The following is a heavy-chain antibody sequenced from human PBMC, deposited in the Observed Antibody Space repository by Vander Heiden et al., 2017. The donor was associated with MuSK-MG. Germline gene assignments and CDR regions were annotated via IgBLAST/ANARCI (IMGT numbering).Heavy chain of an antibody. Sequence: QLQVQESGPGLVKPSETLSLTCSLSGDSISDSGFYWGWIRQPPGKGLEWVGSMYYSGSTYFNPSLKSRVTIFVDTPKNQFSLKLNSVTAADTAVYYCVRRPVSTGGVDYWGQGTLVTVSS. V-gene: IGHV4-39*01. CDR1: GDSISDSGFY. D-gene: IGHD4-17*01. J-gene: IGHJ4*02. CDR2: MYYSGST. CDR3: VRRPVSTGGVDY.